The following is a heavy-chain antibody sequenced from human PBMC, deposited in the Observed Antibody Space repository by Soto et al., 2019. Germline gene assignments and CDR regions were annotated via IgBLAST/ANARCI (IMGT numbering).Heavy chain of an antibody. V-gene: IGHV3-23*01. J-gene: IGHJ4*02. CDR1: GFSFPDYD. Sequence: EVALLDSGGHLVQPGGSLRLSCEGSGFSFPDYDMNWVRQTPGKGLEWVAAVGRFGNTYYRDSVRGRFTISRDDSRNTVYLQINRLRVEDTAVYFCAKEGSLRSPAGDYFDSWAQGSLVTFSS. CDR2: VGRFGNT. CDR3: AKEGSLRSPAGDYFDS. D-gene: IGHD3-10*01.